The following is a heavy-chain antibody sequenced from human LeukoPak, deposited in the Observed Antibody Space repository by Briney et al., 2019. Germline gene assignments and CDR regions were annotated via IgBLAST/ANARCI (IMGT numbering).Heavy chain of an antibody. D-gene: IGHD5-18*01. CDR3: AKDMQLWYFDY. Sequence: GGSLRLSCAASGFTFSSYGMHWVRQAPGKGLEWVAFTRYDGSNKYYADSVKGRFTISRDNSKSTLFLQMNSLRAEDTAVYYCAKDMQLWYFDYWGQGTLVTVSS. CDR2: TRYDGSNK. CDR1: GFTFSSYG. V-gene: IGHV3-30*02. J-gene: IGHJ4*02.